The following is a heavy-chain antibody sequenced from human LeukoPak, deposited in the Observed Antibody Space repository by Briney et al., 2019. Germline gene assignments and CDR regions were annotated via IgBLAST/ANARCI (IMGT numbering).Heavy chain of an antibody. CDR1: GFTFSSYA. V-gene: IGHV3-30-3*01. CDR2: ISYDGSNK. CDR3: AREGTVGTLY. J-gene: IGHJ4*02. Sequence: GGSLRLSCAASGFTFSSYAMHWVRQAPGKGLEWVVVISYDGSNKYYADSVKGRFTISRDNSKNTLYLQMNSLRAEDTAVYYCAREGTVGTLYWGQGSLVTVSS. D-gene: IGHD4-23*01.